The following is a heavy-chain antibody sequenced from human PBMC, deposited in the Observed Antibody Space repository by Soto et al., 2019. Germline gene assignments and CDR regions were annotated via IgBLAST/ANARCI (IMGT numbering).Heavy chain of an antibody. D-gene: IGHD4-17*01. CDR1: GFTFDDYA. CDR3: AKDILQELDAGDYNEESYFQH. CDR2: ISWNSGSI. Sequence: GGSLRLSCAASGFTFDDYAMHWVRQAPGKGLEWVSGISWNSGSIGYADSVKGRFTISRDNAKNSLYLQMNRLRAEATALYYCAKDILQELDAGDYNEESYFQHWGQGTLVTVSS. V-gene: IGHV3-9*01. J-gene: IGHJ1*01.